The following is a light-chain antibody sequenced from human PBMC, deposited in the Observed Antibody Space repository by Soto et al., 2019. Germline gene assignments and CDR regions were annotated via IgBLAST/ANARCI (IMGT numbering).Light chain of an antibody. CDR1: SSDIGDYNY. J-gene: IGLJ1*01. Sequence: QSALTQPASVSGSPGQSITISCTGTSSDIGDYNYVSWYQQHPGKAPKLMIYEVSNRPSGVSNRISASKSGNTASPTISGLQDEDEADYFCSSYSSSSSLVVFGTGTKLTVL. CDR3: SSYSSSSSLVV. CDR2: EVS. V-gene: IGLV2-14*01.